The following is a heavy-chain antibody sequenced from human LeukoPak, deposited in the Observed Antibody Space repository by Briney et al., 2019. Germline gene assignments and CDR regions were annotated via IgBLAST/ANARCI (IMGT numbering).Heavy chain of an antibody. Sequence: GASVKVSCKASGGTFSSYAISWVRQAPGQGLEWMGGIIPIFGTANYAQKFQGRVTITTDESTSTAYMELSSLRSEDTAVYYCARDSSGWGGIFDPWGQGTLVTVSS. CDR3: ARDSSGWGGIFDP. D-gene: IGHD6-19*01. V-gene: IGHV1-69*05. J-gene: IGHJ5*02. CDR1: GGTFSSYA. CDR2: IIPIFGTA.